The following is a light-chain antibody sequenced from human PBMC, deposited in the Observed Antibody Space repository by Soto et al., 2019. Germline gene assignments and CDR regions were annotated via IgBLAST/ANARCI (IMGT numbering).Light chain of an antibody. CDR1: QSVDSNY. J-gene: IGKJ1*01. CDR2: RAS. V-gene: IGKV3-20*01. Sequence: IVLTQSPGTLSLSPGERATLSCRASQSVDSNYLAWYQKKPGQAPRLLIYRASRRVTGIPDRFVGGGSGTDFTLTISRLEPEDFAVYYCQQYSSGMFGQGTKVEIK. CDR3: QQYSSGM.